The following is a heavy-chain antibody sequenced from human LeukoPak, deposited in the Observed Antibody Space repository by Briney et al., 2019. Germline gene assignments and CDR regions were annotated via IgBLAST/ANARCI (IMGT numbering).Heavy chain of an antibody. CDR1: GGTFSSYA. Sequence: GSSVKVSCKASGGTFSSYAISWVRQAPGQGLEWMGGIIPIFGTANYAQKFQGRVTVTTDESTSTAYMELSSLRSEDTAVYYCARAQSRWLQFAYYFDYWGQGTLVTVSS. J-gene: IGHJ4*02. CDR3: ARAQSRWLQFAYYFDY. V-gene: IGHV1-69*05. CDR2: IIPIFGTA. D-gene: IGHD5-24*01.